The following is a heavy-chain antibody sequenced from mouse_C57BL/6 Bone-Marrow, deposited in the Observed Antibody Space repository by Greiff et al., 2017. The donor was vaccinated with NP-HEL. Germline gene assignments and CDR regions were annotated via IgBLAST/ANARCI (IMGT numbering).Heavy chain of an antibody. Sequence: VQLKESGAELVRPGSSVKMSCKTSGYTFTSYGINWVKQRPGQGLEWIGYIYIGNGYTEYNEKFKGKATLTSDTSSSTAYMQLSSLTSEDSAIYFCARRRYGSLWYFDVWGTGTTVTVSS. J-gene: IGHJ1*03. D-gene: IGHD1-1*01. CDR3: ARRRYGSLWYFDV. CDR2: IYIGNGYT. CDR1: GYTFTSYG. V-gene: IGHV1-58*01.